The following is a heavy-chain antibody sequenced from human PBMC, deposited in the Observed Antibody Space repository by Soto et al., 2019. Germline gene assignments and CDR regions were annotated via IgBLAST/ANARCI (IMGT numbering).Heavy chain of an antibody. Sequence: GGSLKLPFSAPGFIFSNYARNWVRQPQGKGLLWFSRINSDGSSTSYADSVKGRFTISRDNAKNTLYLQMNSLRAEDTAVYYCVRTSLVVAAATREDYWGQGTLVTVSS. D-gene: IGHD2-15*01. J-gene: IGHJ4*02. V-gene: IGHV3-74*01. CDR3: VRTSLVVAAATREDY. CDR2: INSDGSST. CDR1: GFIFSNYA.